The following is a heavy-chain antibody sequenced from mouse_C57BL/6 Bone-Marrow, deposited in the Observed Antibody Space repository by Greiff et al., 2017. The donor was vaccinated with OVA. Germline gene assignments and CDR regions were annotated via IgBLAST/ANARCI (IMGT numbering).Heavy chain of an antibody. CDR2: ISSGSSTI. V-gene: IGHV5-17*01. CDR1: GFTFSDYG. CDR3: ARGGSYGSSYDWFAY. D-gene: IGHD1-1*01. Sequence: EVMLVESGGGLVKPGGSLKLSCAASGFTFSDYGMHWVRQAPEKGLEWVAYISSGSSTIYYADTVKGRFTISRDNAKNTLFLQMTSLRSEDTAMYYCARGGSYGSSYDWFAYWGQGTLVTVSA. J-gene: IGHJ3*01.